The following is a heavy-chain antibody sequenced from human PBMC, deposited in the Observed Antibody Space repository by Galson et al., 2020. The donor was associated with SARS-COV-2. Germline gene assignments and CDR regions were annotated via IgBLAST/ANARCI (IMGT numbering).Heavy chain of an antibody. Sequence: GESMKIYCAASGFTFSNFGMHWVRQAPGKGLAWVAVISHDGNNKYDADSVQGRFTISRDNSNNTLYLQMNSLSPEDTAVYFCGRAGYSSTWTLGDAFDVWGQGTLVTVSS. CDR1: GFTFSNFG. V-gene: IGHV3-30*03. D-gene: IGHD6-13*01. CDR2: ISHDGNNK. CDR3: GRAGYSSTWTLGDAFDV. J-gene: IGHJ3*01.